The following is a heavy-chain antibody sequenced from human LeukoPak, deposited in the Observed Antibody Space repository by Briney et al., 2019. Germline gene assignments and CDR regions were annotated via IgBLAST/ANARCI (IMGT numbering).Heavy chain of an antibody. D-gene: IGHD3-22*01. V-gene: IGHV3-30*04. CDR2: ISYDGSNK. CDR3: ARDGSYYYDSSGSQDAFDI. Sequence: PGGSLRLSCAASGFTFSSYAMHWVRQAPGKGLEWVAVISYDGSNKYYADSVKGRFTISRDNSKNTLYLQMNSLRAEDTAVYYCARDGSYYYDSSGSQDAFDIWGQGTMVTVSS. CDR1: GFTFSSYA. J-gene: IGHJ3*02.